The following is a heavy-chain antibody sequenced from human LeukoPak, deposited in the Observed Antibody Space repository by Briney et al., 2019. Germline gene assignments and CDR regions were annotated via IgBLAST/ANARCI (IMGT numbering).Heavy chain of an antibody. Sequence: GGSLRLSCAASGFTFTSYALNWVRQAPGKGLEWVSVIYSGGSTYYADSVKGRFTISRDNSKNTLYLQMNSLRAEDTAVYYCARDYYDSSGYSVYWGQGTLVTVSS. V-gene: IGHV3-53*01. J-gene: IGHJ4*02. D-gene: IGHD3-22*01. CDR3: ARDYYDSSGYSVY. CDR1: GFTFTSYA. CDR2: IYSGGST.